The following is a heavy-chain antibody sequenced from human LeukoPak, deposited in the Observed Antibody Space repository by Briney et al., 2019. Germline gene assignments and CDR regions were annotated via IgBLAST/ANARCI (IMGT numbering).Heavy chain of an antibody. CDR3: AKERGYGYNHIDY. CDR1: GFTFNSYG. J-gene: IGHJ4*02. D-gene: IGHD5-24*01. CDR2: MWYDGSNK. Sequence: GGSLRLSCAASGFTFNSYGMHWVRQAPGKGLEWVAVMWYDGSNKYYADSVKGRFTISRDDSKNTVYLQMNSLRAEDTAVYYCAKERGYGYNHIDYWGQGTLVTVSS. V-gene: IGHV3-33*03.